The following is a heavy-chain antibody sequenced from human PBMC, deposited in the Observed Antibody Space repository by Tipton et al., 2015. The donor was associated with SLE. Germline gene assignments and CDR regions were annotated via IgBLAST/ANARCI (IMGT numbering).Heavy chain of an antibody. V-gene: IGHV4-34*01. Sequence: TLSLTCAVYGGSFSGYYWSWIRQPPGKGLEWIGEINHSGGTNYNPSLKSRVTISVDTSKKQFSLKLNSVTAADTAVYYCAGAPGLDRDYYYYYYMDVWGKGTTVTVSS. J-gene: IGHJ6*03. CDR3: AGAPGLDRDYYYYYYMDV. CDR2: INHSGGT. D-gene: IGHD3/OR15-3a*01. CDR1: GGSFSGYY.